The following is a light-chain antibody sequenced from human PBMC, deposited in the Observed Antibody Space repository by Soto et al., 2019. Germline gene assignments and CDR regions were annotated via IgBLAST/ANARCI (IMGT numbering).Light chain of an antibody. CDR2: DDN. J-gene: IGLJ3*02. CDR3: ATWGANLRV. Sequence: QSVLTQPPSVSAALGQKVIISCSGSSSNIGDHYVFWYQQFPGTAPRLLIYDDNKRPPGIPDRFSGSKSGTSATLGITGLQTGDEADYYCATWGANLRVFGGGTNLTVL. V-gene: IGLV1-51*01. CDR1: SSNIGDHY.